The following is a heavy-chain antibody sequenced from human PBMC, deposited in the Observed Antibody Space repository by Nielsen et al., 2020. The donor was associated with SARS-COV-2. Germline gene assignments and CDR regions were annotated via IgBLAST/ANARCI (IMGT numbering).Heavy chain of an antibody. CDR3: AKISGSQRHYFDF. CDR1: GFSFSSYA. CDR2: IGTTGDKT. V-gene: IGHV3-23*01. D-gene: IGHD1-26*01. J-gene: IGHJ4*02. Sequence: ETLSLTCAASGFSFSSYAMTWVRQAPGKGLEWVSSIGTTGDKTFYADSVKGRFTISRDNSKNTLYLQLNSLRAEDTAVFYCAKISGSQRHYFDFWGQGALVTVSS.